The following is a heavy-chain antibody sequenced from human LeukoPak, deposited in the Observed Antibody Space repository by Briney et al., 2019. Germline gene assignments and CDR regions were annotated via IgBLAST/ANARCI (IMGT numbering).Heavy chain of an antibody. D-gene: IGHD6-19*01. V-gene: IGHV4-30-4*02. Sequence: SETLSLTCTVSGGSISSGDYYWSWIRQPPGKGLEWIGYIYYSGSTYYNPSLKSRVTISVDTSKSQFSLKLNSVTAADTAVYYCARGESGWYRYYFNYWGQGTLVTVSS. CDR2: IYYSGST. CDR3: ARGESGWYRYYFNY. CDR1: GGSISSGDYY. J-gene: IGHJ4*02.